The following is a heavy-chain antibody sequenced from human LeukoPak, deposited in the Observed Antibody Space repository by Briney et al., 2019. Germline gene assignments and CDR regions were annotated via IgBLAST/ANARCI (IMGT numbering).Heavy chain of an antibody. V-gene: IGHV3-33*01. D-gene: IGHD2-15*01. CDR2: IWYDGSNK. CDR3: ARQSSATIVSAFAF. J-gene: IGHJ3*01. CDR1: GFPFNTFD. Sequence: GRSLRLSCAASGFPFNTFDMHWVRQAPGKGLEWVAVIWYDGSNKYYADSVKGRFTISRDNSKNTLYLQMNSLRAEDTAVYYCARQSSATIVSAFAFWGQGTMVTVSS.